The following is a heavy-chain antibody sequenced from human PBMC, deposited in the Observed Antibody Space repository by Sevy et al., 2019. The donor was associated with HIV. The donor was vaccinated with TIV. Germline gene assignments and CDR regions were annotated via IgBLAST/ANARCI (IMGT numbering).Heavy chain of an antibody. Sequence: ASVKVSCKASGYSFTDYYMHWVRQAPGQGLEWMAWINPKNDVTNYGQKFQGRVTMTRDTSTSTAYMELTRLRSDDTAVYYCARARRVTTVYYYYGMDVWGQGTTVTVSS. V-gene: IGHV1-2*02. J-gene: IGHJ6*02. D-gene: IGHD5-18*01. CDR3: ARARRVTTVYYYYGMDV. CDR2: INPKNDVT. CDR1: GYSFTDYY.